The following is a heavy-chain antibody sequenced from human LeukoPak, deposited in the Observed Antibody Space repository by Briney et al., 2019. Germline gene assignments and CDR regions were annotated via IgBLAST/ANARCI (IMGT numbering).Heavy chain of an antibody. Sequence: GGSLRLSCAASGFTFSNYAMGWVRQAQGKGLEWVSGISGSDGTTYYADSVKGRFTMSRDNSKNTLFLQMSNLRAEDTAVYYCTNIGEYFDWFHIWGQGTMVTVSS. V-gene: IGHV3-23*01. CDR1: GFTFSNYA. J-gene: IGHJ3*02. CDR3: TNIGEYFDWFHI. CDR2: ISGSDGTT. D-gene: IGHD3-9*01.